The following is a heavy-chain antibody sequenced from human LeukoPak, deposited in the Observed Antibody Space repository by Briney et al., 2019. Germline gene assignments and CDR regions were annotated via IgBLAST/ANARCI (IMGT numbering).Heavy chain of an antibody. V-gene: IGHV1-2*02. D-gene: IGHD3-10*01. CDR3: AREGLLWFGELLSYYYYGTDV. Sequence: ASVKVSCKASGYTFTGYYMHWVRQAPGQGLEWMGWINPNSGGTNYAQKFQGRVTMTRDTSISTAYMELSRLRSDDTAVYYCAREGLLWFGELLSYYYYGTDVWGQGTTVTVSS. J-gene: IGHJ6*02. CDR2: INPNSGGT. CDR1: GYTFTGYY.